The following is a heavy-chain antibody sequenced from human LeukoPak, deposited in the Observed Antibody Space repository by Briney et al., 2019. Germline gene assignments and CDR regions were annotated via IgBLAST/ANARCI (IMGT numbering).Heavy chain of an antibody. CDR2: ISGSGGST. D-gene: IGHD3-22*01. V-gene: IGHV3-23*01. Sequence: PGGSLRLSCAASGLTFSSYAMSWVRQAPGKGLEWVSAISGSGGSTYYADSVKGRFTISRDNAKNSLYLQMNSLRAEDTAVYYCARDLSHYYYDSSGLLDYWGQGTLVTVSS. CDR1: GLTFSSYA. CDR3: ARDLSHYYYDSSGLLDY. J-gene: IGHJ4*02.